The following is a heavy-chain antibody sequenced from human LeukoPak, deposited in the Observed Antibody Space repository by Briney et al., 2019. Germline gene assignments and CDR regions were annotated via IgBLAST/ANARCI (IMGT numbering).Heavy chain of an antibody. J-gene: IGHJ6*03. CDR3: ARDPGLLWFGEPVIYYYYMDV. CDR1: GYTFTGYY. V-gene: IGHV1-2*02. Sequence: ASVKVSCKASGYTFTGYYIHWVRQAPGQGLEWMGWINPNSGGTNYAQKFQGRVTMTRDTSISTAYMELSRLRSDDTAVYYCARDPGLLWFGEPVIYYYYMDVWGKGTTVTVSS. D-gene: IGHD3-10*01. CDR2: INPNSGGT.